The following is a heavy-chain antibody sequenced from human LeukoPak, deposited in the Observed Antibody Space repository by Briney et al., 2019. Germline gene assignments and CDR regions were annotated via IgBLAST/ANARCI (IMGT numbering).Heavy chain of an antibody. CDR3: ARTLTRNAFDI. V-gene: IGHV7-4-1*02. J-gene: IGHJ3*02. CDR2: INTHTGNP. D-gene: IGHD1-1*01. Sequence: ASVKVSCKTSGYTFTNYAMNWVRQAPGQGLEWMGWINTHTGNPTYAQGFTGRFAFSLDTSVSTAYLQISSLKAEDTAVYYCARTLTRNAFDIWGRGTMVTVSS. CDR1: GYTFTNYA.